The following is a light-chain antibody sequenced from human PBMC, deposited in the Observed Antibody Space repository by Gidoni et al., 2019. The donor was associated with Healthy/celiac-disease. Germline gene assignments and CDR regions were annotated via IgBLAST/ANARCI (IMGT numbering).Light chain of an antibody. V-gene: IGKV3-15*01. Sequence: EIVMTQSPATLSVSPGERATHSCRASQSVSSNLAWYQQKPGQAPSLLIYGSSTRATGIPARFSGSWSGTEFTLTISSLQSEDFAVYYCQQYNNWPPSTFGQGTKLEIK. CDR2: GSS. J-gene: IGKJ2*01. CDR3: QQYNNWPPST. CDR1: QSVSSN.